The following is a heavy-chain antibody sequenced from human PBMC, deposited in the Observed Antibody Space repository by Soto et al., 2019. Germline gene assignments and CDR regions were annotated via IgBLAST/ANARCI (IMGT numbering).Heavy chain of an antibody. CDR3: ASATVVAGTFDF. CDR2: ISSGSSNI. Sequence: EVQLVESGGGLVKPGGSLTLSCAGSGFAFRSYNMNWVRQPPGKGLEWVASISSGSSNIYYADSVKGRFIISRDNLKDSLYLQMDSLRAEDSAVYYCASATVVAGTFDFWGQGTLLTVSP. D-gene: IGHD2-15*01. J-gene: IGHJ4*02. CDR1: GFAFRSYN. V-gene: IGHV3-21*01.